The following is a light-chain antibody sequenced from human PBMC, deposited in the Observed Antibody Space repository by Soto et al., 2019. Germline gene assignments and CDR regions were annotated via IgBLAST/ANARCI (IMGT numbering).Light chain of an antibody. V-gene: IGKV3-15*01. CDR3: KQYNNWRT. CDR2: GAS. Sequence: ILMTQSPATLSVSPGETATLSCRASQTIDSNLAWYQQKPGQPPRLLIYGASTRAPGIPARFSGSGSGTEFTITISSLQSADFAVYYCKQYNNWRTFVQGTKLDIK. CDR1: QTIDSN. J-gene: IGKJ2*02.